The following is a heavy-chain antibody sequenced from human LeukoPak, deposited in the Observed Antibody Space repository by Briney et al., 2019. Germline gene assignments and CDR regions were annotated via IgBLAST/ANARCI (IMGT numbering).Heavy chain of an antibody. J-gene: IGHJ4*02. CDR3: ARDRGVRGEMDF. CDR2: ILHSGST. CDR1: GYSISSAYY. V-gene: IGHV4-38-2*02. D-gene: IGHD3-10*01. Sequence: SETLSLTCDVSGYSISSAYYWGWIRQPPGKGLEWIGSILHSGSTYYNPSLKSRVTISVDTSNNHFSLKLTSVTAADTAVYYCARDRGVRGEMDFWGQGTLVTVSS.